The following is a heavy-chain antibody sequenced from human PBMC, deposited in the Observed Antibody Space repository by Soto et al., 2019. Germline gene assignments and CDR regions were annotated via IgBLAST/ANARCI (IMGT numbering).Heavy chain of an antibody. J-gene: IGHJ5*02. CDR1: GGAIGSHY. CDR2: IYSSGST. D-gene: IGHD3-3*01. V-gene: IGHV4-4*07. CDR3: ARGQRFADWFDP. Sequence: SETLSLTCTISGGAIGSHYWTWIRQPAGKGLEWIGRIYSSGSTEYNPSLQSRVTMSLDTSKNQFSLRLESVTAEDSAVYYCARGQRFADWFDPWGQGTLVTVSS.